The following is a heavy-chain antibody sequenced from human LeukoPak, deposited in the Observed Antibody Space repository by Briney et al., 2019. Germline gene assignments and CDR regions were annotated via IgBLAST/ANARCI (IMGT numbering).Heavy chain of an antibody. Sequence: ASVTVSCKASGYTFTSYDINWVRQATAQGLEWMGRMNPNSSNTGYAQMFLGRVTMTRNTSISTAYMELSSLRSEDTAVYYCARGSACSSTSCYLDDWFDPWGQGTLVTVSS. V-gene: IGHV1-8*01. J-gene: IGHJ5*02. CDR3: ARGSACSSTSCYLDDWFDP. CDR1: GYTFTSYD. CDR2: MNPNSSNT. D-gene: IGHD2-2*01.